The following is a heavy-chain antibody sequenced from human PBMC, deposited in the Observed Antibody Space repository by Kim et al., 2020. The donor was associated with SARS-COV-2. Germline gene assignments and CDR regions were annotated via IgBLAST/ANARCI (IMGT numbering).Heavy chain of an antibody. Sequence: GGSLRLSCAASGFTVSSNYMSWVRQAPGKGLEWVSVIYSGGSTYYADSVKGRFTISRDNSKNTLYLQMNSLRAEDTAVYYCARGMWQQLTSHWGQGTLVTVSS. CDR2: IYSGGST. V-gene: IGHV3-53*01. CDR1: GFTVSSNY. D-gene: IGHD6-13*01. J-gene: IGHJ4*02. CDR3: ARGMWQQLTSH.